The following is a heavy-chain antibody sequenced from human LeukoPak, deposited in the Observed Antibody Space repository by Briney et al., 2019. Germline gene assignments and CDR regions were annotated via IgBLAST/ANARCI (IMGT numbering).Heavy chain of an antibody. Sequence: PRRSLRLSCAASGFNFSYYGMHWVRQAPGKGLEWVAAILYYVSNEYYADSVKGRFTISRDNSKNTLYLQMNSLRAEDTAVYYCAKSDYYDSPNQFDYWGQGTLVSVSS. CDR3: AKSDYYDSPNQFDY. CDR2: ILYYVSNE. CDR1: GFNFSYYG. V-gene: IGHV3-30*18. J-gene: IGHJ4*02. D-gene: IGHD3-22*01.